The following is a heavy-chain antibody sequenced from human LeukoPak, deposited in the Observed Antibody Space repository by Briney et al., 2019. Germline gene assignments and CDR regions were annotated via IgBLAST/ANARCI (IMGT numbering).Heavy chain of an antibody. CDR2: IRYDGSNK. D-gene: IGHD6-19*01. Sequence: GGSLRLSCAASGFTFSSYGMHWVRQAPGKGLEWVAFIRYDGSNKYYADSVKGRFTISRDNSKNTLYLQMNSLRAEDTAVYYCAKVRSGSGWAGGFDYWGQGTLVTVSS. J-gene: IGHJ4*02. V-gene: IGHV3-30*02. CDR3: AKVRSGSGWAGGFDY. CDR1: GFTFSSYG.